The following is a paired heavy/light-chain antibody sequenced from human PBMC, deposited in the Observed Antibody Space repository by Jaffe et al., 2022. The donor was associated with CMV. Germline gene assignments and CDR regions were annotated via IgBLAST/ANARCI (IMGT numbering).Heavy chain of an antibody. V-gene: IGHV3-11*01. J-gene: IGHJ6*02. CDR2: IHSRGSTI. CDR1: GFTFSDYY. CDR3: ARGRVGVMYYYYYAMDV. D-gene: IGHD2-8*01. Sequence: QVQLVESGGGLVKPGGSLRLSCAASGFTFSDYYMNWIRQAPGKGLEWVSYIHSRGSTIYYADSVKGRFTISRDNAKNSLYLEMNSLRAEDTAVYYCARGRVGVMYYYYYAMDVWGQGTTVTVSS.
Light chain of an antibody. Sequence: DIQVTQSPSTLSASVGDRVTITCRASQSISGWLAWYQQKPGKAPKLLIYKASNLESGVPSRFSGSGSGTEFTLTITSLQPDDFATYYCQHYYNFPWTFGQGTKVEIK. CDR1: QSISGW. V-gene: IGKV1-5*03. CDR2: KAS. J-gene: IGKJ1*01. CDR3: QHYYNFPWT.